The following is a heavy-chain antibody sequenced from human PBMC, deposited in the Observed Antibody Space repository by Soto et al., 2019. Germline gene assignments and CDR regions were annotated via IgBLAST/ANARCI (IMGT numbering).Heavy chain of an antibody. Sequence: GGSLRLSCAASGFTFSNYGMHWVRQPPGKGLEWVAGISNDGNNKFYTHYVEGRFTISRDNSKNTVYLQMNSLTGEDTAMYYCAEDHIAARLPFVFWGQGTLVTVSS. V-gene: IGHV3-30*18. CDR1: GFTFSNYG. J-gene: IGHJ4*02. CDR2: ISNDGNNK. D-gene: IGHD6-6*01. CDR3: AEDHIAARLPFVF.